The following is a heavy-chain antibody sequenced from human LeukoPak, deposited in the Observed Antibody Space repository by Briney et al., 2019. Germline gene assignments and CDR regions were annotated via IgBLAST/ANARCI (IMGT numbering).Heavy chain of an antibody. V-gene: IGHV4-61*01. Sequence: SETLSLTCTVSGGSVSSGSYYWSWIRQPPGKGLEWIGYIYYSGSTNYNPSLKSRVTISVDTSKNQFSLKLSSVTAADTAVYYCARWFSSSGWYSDYWGQGTLVTVSS. CDR1: GGSVSSGSYY. CDR3: ARWFSSSGWYSDY. J-gene: IGHJ4*02. D-gene: IGHD6-19*01. CDR2: IYYSGST.